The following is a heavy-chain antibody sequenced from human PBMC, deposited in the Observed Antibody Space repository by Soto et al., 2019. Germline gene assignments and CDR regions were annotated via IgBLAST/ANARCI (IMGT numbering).Heavy chain of an antibody. CDR1: GFTFSRSA. CDR2: TGLNGRTT. CDR3: ATVHSTSRSFDY. J-gene: IGHJ4*02. Sequence: GGSLSLSCAASGFTFSRSAMSWVRQAPGKGLEWVSTTGLNGRTTYYADSVKGRFTVSRDNSKNTLDLQMNSLRAEDTAVYYCATVHSTSRSFDYWGQGTLVTVSS. V-gene: IGHV3-23*01. D-gene: IGHD6-6*01.